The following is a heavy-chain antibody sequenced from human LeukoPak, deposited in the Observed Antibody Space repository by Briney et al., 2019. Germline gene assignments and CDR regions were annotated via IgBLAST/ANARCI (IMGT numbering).Heavy chain of an antibody. V-gene: IGHV4-34*01. J-gene: IGHJ5*02. D-gene: IGHD6-19*01. Sequence: SETLSLTRAVYGGSFSGYYWSWIRQPPGKGLEWIGEINHSGSTNYNPSLKSRVTISVDTSKNQFSLKLSSVTAADTAVYYCAPIAVAGSFDPWGQGTLVTVSS. CDR3: APIAVAGSFDP. CDR2: INHSGST. CDR1: GGSFSGYY.